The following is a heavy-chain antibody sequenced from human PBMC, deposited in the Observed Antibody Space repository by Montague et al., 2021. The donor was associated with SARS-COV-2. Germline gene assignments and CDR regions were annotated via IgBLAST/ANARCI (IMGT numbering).Heavy chain of an antibody. CDR2: INHSGXT. CDR3: ARGSWHIVVVTAIRDGYYGMDV. D-gene: IGHD2-21*02. V-gene: IGHV4-39*07. J-gene: IGHJ6*02. Sequence: SETLSLTCTVSGGSISSSSYYWGWIRQPPGKGLEWIGEINHSGXTXYXXXXKXRVTISVDTSKNQFSLKLSSVTAADTAVYYCARGSWHIVVVTAIRDGYYGMDVWGQGTTVTVSS. CDR1: GGSISSSSYY.